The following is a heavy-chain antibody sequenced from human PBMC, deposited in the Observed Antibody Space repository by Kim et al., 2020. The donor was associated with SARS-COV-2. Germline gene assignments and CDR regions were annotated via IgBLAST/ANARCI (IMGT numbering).Heavy chain of an antibody. CDR1: GGSVSSGSYY. CDR3: ARGSRGVILSFDL. CDR2: MYYSGST. J-gene: IGHJ2*01. V-gene: IGHV4-61*01. D-gene: IGHD3-10*01. Sequence: SETLSLTCTVSGGSVSSGSYYWSWIRQPPGKGLEWIGYMYYSGSTNHNPSLKSRVTISVDTSKNQFSLRLNSVTAADTAVYYCARGSRGVILSFDLWGRGTLVTVSS.